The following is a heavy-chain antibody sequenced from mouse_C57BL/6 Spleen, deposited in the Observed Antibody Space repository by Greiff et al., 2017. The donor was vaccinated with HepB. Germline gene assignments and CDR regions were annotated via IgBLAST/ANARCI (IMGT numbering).Heavy chain of an antibody. CDR2: IDPETGGT. J-gene: IGHJ3*01. CDR1: GYTFTDYE. Sequence: VKLQQSGAELVRPGASVTLSCKASGYTFTDYEMHWVKQTPVHGLEWIGAIDPETGGTAYNQKFKGKAILTADKSSSTAYMELRSLTSEDSAVYYCTRSTFANWGQGTLVTVSA. V-gene: IGHV1-15*01. CDR3: TRSTFAN.